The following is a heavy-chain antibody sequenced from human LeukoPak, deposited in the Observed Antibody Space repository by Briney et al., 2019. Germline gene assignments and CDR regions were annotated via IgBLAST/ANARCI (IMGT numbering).Heavy chain of an antibody. Sequence: SVKVSCKASGGTFSSYAISWVRQAPGQGLEWMGGIIPIFGTANYAQKFQGRVTITTDESTSTAYMELSSLRSEDTAVYYCARDRVSYYYDSRGYPGSGYFDYRGQGTLVTVSS. CDR1: GGTFSSYA. J-gene: IGHJ4*02. D-gene: IGHD3-22*01. V-gene: IGHV1-69*05. CDR3: ARDRVSYYYDSRGYPGSGYFDY. CDR2: IIPIFGTA.